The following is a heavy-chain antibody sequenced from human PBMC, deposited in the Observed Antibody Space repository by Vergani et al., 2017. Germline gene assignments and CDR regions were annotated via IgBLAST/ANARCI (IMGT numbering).Heavy chain of an antibody. CDR1: GFTFDDYA. CDR3: AKARGGFEQWLNFPFHY. CDR2: ISWNSGSI. D-gene: IGHD6-19*01. Sequence: EVQLVESGGGLVQPGGSLKLSCAASGFTFDDYAMHWVRQAPGKGLEWVSGISWNSGSIGYADSVKGRFTISRDNAKNSLYLQMNSLRAEDTALYYCAKARGGFEQWLNFPFHYWGQGTLVTVSS. J-gene: IGHJ4*02. V-gene: IGHV3-9*01.